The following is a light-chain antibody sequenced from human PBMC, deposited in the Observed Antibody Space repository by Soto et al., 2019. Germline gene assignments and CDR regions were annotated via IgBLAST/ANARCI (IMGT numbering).Light chain of an antibody. Sequence: EIVLTQSPGTLSLSPGERATLSCRASQSVNRSYLVWYQQRPGQAPRLLIYGASSRATGIPDRFSGSASGADFTLTISRLEPEDFAVDYCQQVGSSPITFGQWTRLEI. CDR3: QQVGSSPIT. CDR2: GAS. V-gene: IGKV3-20*01. CDR1: QSVNRSY. J-gene: IGKJ5*01.